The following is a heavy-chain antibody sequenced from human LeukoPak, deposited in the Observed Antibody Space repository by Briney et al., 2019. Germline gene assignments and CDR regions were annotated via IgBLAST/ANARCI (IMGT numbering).Heavy chain of an antibody. CDR3: ARDNGYDSSGYIGTFDI. J-gene: IGHJ3*02. Sequence: ASVKVSCKASGYTFTSYYMHWVRQAPGQGLEWMGIINPSGGSTSYAQKFQGRVTMTRDTSTSTVYMELSSLRSEDTAVYYCARDNGYDSSGYIGTFDIWGQGTMVTVSS. D-gene: IGHD3-22*01. CDR1: GYTFTSYY. V-gene: IGHV1-46*01. CDR2: INPSGGST.